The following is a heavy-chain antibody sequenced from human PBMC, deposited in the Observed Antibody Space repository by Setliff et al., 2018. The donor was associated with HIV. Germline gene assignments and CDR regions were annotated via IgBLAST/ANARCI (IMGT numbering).Heavy chain of an antibody. J-gene: IGHJ4*02. Sequence: GGSLRLSCAASGFTFSSYEMNWVRQAPGKGLEWVSYISSSSSYIYYADSVKGRFTISRDNAKNSLYLQMNSLRAEDTAVYYCAKSPPDYDILTGWPEYFDYWGQGTLVTVSS. V-gene: IGHV3-21*05. D-gene: IGHD3-9*01. CDR3: AKSPPDYDILTGWPEYFDY. CDR1: GFTFSSYE. CDR2: ISSSSSYI.